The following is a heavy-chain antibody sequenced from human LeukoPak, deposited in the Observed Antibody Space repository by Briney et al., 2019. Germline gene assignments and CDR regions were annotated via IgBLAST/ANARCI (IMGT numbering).Heavy chain of an antibody. D-gene: IGHD3-3*01. Sequence: GGSLRLSCVASGFPFNTYFMHWVRQAPGKGLEWVASIRYDGSNKYYADSVRGRLSISRDNSKETLYLQMNSLRTGDTAVYYCAKSRSNYDFWSAFDYWGQEALVAVSS. CDR1: GFPFNTYF. J-gene: IGHJ4*02. CDR2: IRYDGSNK. CDR3: AKSRSNYDFWSAFDY. V-gene: IGHV3-30*02.